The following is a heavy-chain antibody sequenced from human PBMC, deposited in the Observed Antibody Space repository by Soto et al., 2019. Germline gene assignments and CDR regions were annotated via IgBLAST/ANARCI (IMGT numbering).Heavy chain of an antibody. D-gene: IGHD3-16*01. CDR1: RFTFSSYT. Sequence: EVQLVESGGGLVQPGGSLRLSCAASRFTFSSYTMSWVRQAPGKGLEWISTIGGSAGGTYYADSVKGRFTISRDNSKSTLYLQMDSLRAEDTAVCYCAKVGGATIRNGMDVWGQGTTVTVSS. V-gene: IGHV3-23*04. CDR2: IGGSAGGT. J-gene: IGHJ6*02. CDR3: AKVGGATIRNGMDV.